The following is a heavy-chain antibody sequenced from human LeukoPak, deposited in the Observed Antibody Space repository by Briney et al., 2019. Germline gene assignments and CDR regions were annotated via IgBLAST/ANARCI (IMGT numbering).Heavy chain of an antibody. V-gene: IGHV3-7*01. J-gene: IGHJ4*02. Sequence: PGGSLRLSCAASGFTFRSYWMSWVRQAPGKGLEWVANIKQDGSEKYYVDSVKGRFTISRDNAKNSAYLQMISLRVEDTAVYYCARESTRYCSGGSCYSSSSLDYWGQGTLVTVSS. CDR1: GFTFRSYW. D-gene: IGHD2-15*01. CDR2: IKQDGSEK. CDR3: ARESTRYCSGGSCYSSSSLDY.